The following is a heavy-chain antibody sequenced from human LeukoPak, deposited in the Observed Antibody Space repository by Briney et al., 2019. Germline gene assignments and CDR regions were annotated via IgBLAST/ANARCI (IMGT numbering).Heavy chain of an antibody. Sequence: SGPTLVKPTQTLTLTCTFSGFSLSTSGVGVGWIRQPPGKALEWLALIYWNDDKRYSPSLKSRLTITKDTSKNQVVLTMTNMDPVDTATYYCAHIPRTDCSSTSCYVAEYFQHWGQGTLVTVSS. CDR3: AHIPRTDCSSTSCYVAEYFQH. D-gene: IGHD2-2*01. CDR1: GFSLSTSGVG. J-gene: IGHJ1*01. CDR2: IYWNDDK. V-gene: IGHV2-5*01.